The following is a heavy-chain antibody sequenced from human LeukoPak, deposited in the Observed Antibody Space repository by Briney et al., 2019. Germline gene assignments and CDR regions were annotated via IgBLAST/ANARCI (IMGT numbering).Heavy chain of an antibody. CDR2: IIPIFGTA. CDR1: GGTFSSYA. J-gene: IGHJ6*02. CDR3: ARGSGTEHSYGSGYYYYYYGMDV. D-gene: IGHD5-18*01. V-gene: IGHV1-69*13. Sequence: SVKVSCKASGGTFSSYAISWVRQAPGQGLEWMGGIIPIFGTANYAQKFQGRVTITADESTSTAYMELSSLRSEDTAVYYCARGSGTEHSYGSGYYYYYYGMDVWGQGTTVTVSS.